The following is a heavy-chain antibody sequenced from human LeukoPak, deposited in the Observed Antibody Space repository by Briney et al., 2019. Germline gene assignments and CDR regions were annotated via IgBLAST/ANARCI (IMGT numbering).Heavy chain of an antibody. V-gene: IGHV3-49*04. CDR3: TRAGYDFWSGYYAGMVGYYFDY. Sequence: GGSLRLSCTASGFTFGDYAMSWVRQAPGQGLEWVGFIRSKAYGGTTEYSASVKGRFTISRDDSKRIAYLEMNSRKTEDTAVYYCTRAGYDFWSGYYAGMVGYYFDYWGQGTLVTVSS. D-gene: IGHD3-3*01. J-gene: IGHJ4*02. CDR2: IRSKAYGGTT. CDR1: GFTFGDYA.